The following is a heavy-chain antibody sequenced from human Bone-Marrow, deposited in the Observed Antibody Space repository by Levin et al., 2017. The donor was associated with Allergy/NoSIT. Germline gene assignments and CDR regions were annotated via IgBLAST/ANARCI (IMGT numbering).Heavy chain of an antibody. CDR1: GFSFSNYA. CDR2: IVSHGADR. D-gene: IGHD2-15*01. Sequence: PGGSLRLSCAASGFSFSNYAMNWVRQAPGKRLEWVSSIVSHGADRYYANSVKGRFTISRDNSENTVFLQMDSLRDEDSAIYYCAKGALPYCSGAICYNFDSWGQGSLVTVSS. J-gene: IGHJ4*02. V-gene: IGHV3-23*01. CDR3: AKGALPYCSGAICYNFDS.